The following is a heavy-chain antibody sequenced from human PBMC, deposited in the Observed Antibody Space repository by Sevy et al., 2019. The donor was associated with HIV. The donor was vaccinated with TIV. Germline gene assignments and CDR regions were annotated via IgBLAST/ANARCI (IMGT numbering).Heavy chain of an antibody. V-gene: IGHV1-69*13. CDR1: GGTFSSYA. D-gene: IGHD6-19*01. Sequence: ASVKVSCKASGGTFSSYAISWVRQAPGQGLEWMGGIIRIFGTANYAQKFQGRVTITADESTSTAYMELSSLRSEDTAVYYCARSFLSDIAVAGDYYYYGMDVWRQGTTVTVSS. CDR3: ARSFLSDIAVAGDYYYYGMDV. J-gene: IGHJ6*02. CDR2: IIRIFGTA.